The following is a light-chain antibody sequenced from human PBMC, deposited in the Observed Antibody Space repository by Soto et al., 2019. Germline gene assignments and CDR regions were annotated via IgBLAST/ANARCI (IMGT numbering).Light chain of an antibody. CDR2: GAS. Sequence: IVFTQSPGALSLSPGERAALSCRATESVSSRYLAWYQQKPGQAPRLLIYGASSRATGIPDRFSGSGSGTDFTLTISRLEPEDFAVYYCQQYGSSPPWTFGQGTKVDIK. CDR3: QQYGSSPPWT. V-gene: IGKV3-20*01. CDR1: ESVSSRY. J-gene: IGKJ1*01.